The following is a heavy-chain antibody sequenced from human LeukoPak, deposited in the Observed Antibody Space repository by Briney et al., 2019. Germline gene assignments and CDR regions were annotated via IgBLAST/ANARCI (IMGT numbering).Heavy chain of an antibody. D-gene: IGHD2-15*01. CDR2: INPNSGDT. V-gene: IGHV1-2*02. CDR1: GYAFTGYY. CDR3: ARDIPHGVGFCSSGSCFAYDY. J-gene: IGHJ4*02. Sequence: ASVKVSCKASGYAFTGYYIHWVRQAPGQGLEWMGWINPNSGDTNYAQNFQGRVAMTRDTSVSTTYMELTRLRSDDTAVYYCARDIPHGVGFCSSGSCFAYDYWGQGTLVTVPS.